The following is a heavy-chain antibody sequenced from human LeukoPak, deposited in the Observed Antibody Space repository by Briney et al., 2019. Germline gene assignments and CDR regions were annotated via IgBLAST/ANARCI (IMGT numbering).Heavy chain of an antibody. D-gene: IGHD2-2*01. CDR2: INHSGST. J-gene: IGHJ3*02. CDR1: GGSFSGYY. V-gene: IGHV4-34*01. Sequence: SETLSLTCAVYGGSFSGYYWSWIRQPPGKGQEWIGEINHSGSTNYNPSLKSRVTISVDTSKNQFSLKLSSVTAADTAVYYCARRGPPYCSSTSCRRSGACDIWGQGTMVTVSS. CDR3: ARRGPPYCSSTSCRRSGACDI.